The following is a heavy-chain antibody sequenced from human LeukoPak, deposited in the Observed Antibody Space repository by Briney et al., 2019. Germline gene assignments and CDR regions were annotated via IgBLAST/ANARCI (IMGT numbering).Heavy chain of an antibody. V-gene: IGHV4-4*02. CDR1: GGSISSTNW. CDR2: ILHSGST. D-gene: IGHD3-22*01. CDR3: ATYYESTGYRFDY. Sequence: TSGTLSLTCAVSGGSISSTNWWSWLRQPPGKGLEWIGEILHSGSTNYNPSLKSRVYMSVDKSKNHFSLRLSSVTAADTAVYYCATYYESTGYRFDYWGQGALVTVSS. J-gene: IGHJ4*02.